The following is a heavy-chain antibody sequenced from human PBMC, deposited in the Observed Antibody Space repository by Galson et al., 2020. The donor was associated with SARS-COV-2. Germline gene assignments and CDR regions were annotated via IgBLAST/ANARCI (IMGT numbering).Heavy chain of an antibody. V-gene: IGHV3-9*01. CDR3: AKGTPYDGSGFFDS. D-gene: IGHD3-22*01. CDR1: GFTFGDYG. CDR2: IGWSGGSL. Sequence: GGSLRLSCAASGFTFGDYGMHWVRQAPGKVLEWVATIGWSGGSLGYADSVMGRFTISRDNAKNSLYLQMKGLTPEDTALYYCAKGTPYDGSGFFDSWGQGTLVTVSA. J-gene: IGHJ4*02.